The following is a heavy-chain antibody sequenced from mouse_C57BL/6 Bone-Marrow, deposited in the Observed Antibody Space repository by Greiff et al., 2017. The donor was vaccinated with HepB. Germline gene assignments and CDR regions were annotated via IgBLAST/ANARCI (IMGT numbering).Heavy chain of an antibody. D-gene: IGHD2-2*01. CDR2: IHPNNGST. CDR1: GYTFTSYR. Sequence: QVQLQQPGAELVKPGASVKLSCTASGYTFTSYRMHWVKQRPGQGLEWIGMIHPNNGSTNYNEKFKSKATLTADKSSSTAYLQLSSLTSEDSAVYDCARSNGYHPYAMDYWGQGTPVTVSA. CDR3: ARSNGYHPYAMDY. J-gene: IGHJ4*01. V-gene: IGHV1-64*01.